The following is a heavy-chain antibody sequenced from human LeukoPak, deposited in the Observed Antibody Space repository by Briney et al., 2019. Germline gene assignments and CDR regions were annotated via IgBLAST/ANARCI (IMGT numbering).Heavy chain of an antibody. CDR1: GYSISSGYY. V-gene: IGHV4-38-2*01. J-gene: IGHJ3*02. CDR3: ARHDVRCSSTSCYTDDAFDI. D-gene: IGHD2-2*02. CDR2: IYHSGST. Sequence: KPSETLSLTYAVSGYSISSGYYWGWIRQPPGKGLEWIGSIYHSGSTYYNPSLKSRVTISVDTSKNQFSLKLSSVTAADTAVYYCARHDVRCSSTSCYTDDAFDIWGQGTMVTVSS.